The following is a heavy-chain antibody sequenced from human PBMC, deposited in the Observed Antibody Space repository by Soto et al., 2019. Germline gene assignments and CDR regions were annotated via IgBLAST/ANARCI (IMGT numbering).Heavy chain of an antibody. CDR1: GGSISSGGYY. D-gene: IGHD5-18*01. V-gene: IGHV4-31*03. J-gene: IGHJ6*02. Sequence: SETLSLTCTVSGGSISSGGYYWSWIRQHPGKGLEWIGYIYYSGSTYYNPSLKSRVTISVDTSKNQFSLKLSSVTAADTAVYYCAREMDTAMDTAYYYGMDVWGQGTTVT. CDR3: AREMDTAMDTAYYYGMDV. CDR2: IYYSGST.